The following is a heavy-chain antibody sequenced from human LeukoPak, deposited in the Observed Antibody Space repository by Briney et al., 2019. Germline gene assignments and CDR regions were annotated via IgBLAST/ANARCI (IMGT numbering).Heavy chain of an antibody. J-gene: IGHJ3*02. CDR3: VRRDAFDI. CDR2: IKGDGSST. V-gene: IGHV3-74*01. CDR1: GFTFSNYW. Sequence: GGSLRLSCAASGFTFSNYWMHWVRQAPGKGLAWVSRIKGDGSSTSYADSVKGRFTISRDNAKNTLYLQMNSLRAEDTAAYYCVRRDAFDIWGQGTMVTVSS.